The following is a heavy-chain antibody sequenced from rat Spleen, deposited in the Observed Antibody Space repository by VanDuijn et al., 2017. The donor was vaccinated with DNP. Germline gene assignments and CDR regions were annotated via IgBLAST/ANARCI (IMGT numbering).Heavy chain of an antibody. D-gene: IGHD3-8*01. CDR2: IIHDGSSI. CDR1: GLTFSDYA. J-gene: IGHJ4*01. Sequence: EVQLVESGGGLVQPGRSMKVSCAASGLTFSDYAMAWVRQAPKKGLEWVATIIHDGSSIYYQDSVKGRFTISRDNAKSTLYLQMDSLRSEDTATYYCARHRTIMPYYYAMDAWGQGASVTVSS. CDR3: ARHRTIMPYYYAMDA. V-gene: IGHV5-17*01.